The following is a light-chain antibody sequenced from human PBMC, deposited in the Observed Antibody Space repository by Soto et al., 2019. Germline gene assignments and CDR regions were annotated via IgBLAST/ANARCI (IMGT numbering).Light chain of an antibody. Sequence: QSALTQPASVSGSPGQSITISCTGTSSDVGTYNLVSWYQHHPGKAPKLMISEGSKRPSGVSNRFSGSKSGNTASLTISGLQTEDEADYYCSSYTSSSAPHVVFGGGTKVTVL. CDR3: SSYTSSSAPHVV. CDR1: SSDVGTYNL. CDR2: EGS. V-gene: IGLV2-14*02. J-gene: IGLJ2*01.